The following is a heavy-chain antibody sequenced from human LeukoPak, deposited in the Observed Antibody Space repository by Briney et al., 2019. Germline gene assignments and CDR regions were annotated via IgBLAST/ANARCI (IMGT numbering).Heavy chain of an antibody. J-gene: IGHJ3*02. CDR2: MYYSGIT. CDR3: ARDRRRSYYYDSSGYLDAFDI. D-gene: IGHD3-22*01. V-gene: IGHV4-39*07. Sequence: SETLSLTCTVSGASISSSDYYWGWVRQTPGKGLEWIGSMYYSGITYYNPSLKSRVTISVDTSKNQFSLKLSSVTAADTAVYYCARDRRRSYYYDSSGYLDAFDIWGQGTMVTVSS. CDR1: GASISSSDYY.